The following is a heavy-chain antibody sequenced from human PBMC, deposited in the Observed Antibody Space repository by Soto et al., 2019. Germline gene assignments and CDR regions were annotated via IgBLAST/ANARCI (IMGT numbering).Heavy chain of an antibody. CDR3: AKEGEWFGDGYNWFDP. D-gene: IGHD3-10*01. V-gene: IGHV3-33*06. J-gene: IGHJ5*02. CDR2: IWYDGSNT. Sequence: QVQLVESGGGVVQPGRSLRLSCAASGFTFSSYGMHWVRQAPGKGLEWVAVIWYDGSNTYYADSVKGRFTISRDNSKNTLYLQMNSLRAEDTAVYYCAKEGEWFGDGYNWFDPWGQGTLVTVSS. CDR1: GFTFSSYG.